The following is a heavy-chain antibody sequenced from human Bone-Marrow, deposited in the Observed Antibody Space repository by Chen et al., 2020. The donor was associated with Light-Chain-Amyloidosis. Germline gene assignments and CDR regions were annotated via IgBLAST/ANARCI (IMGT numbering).Heavy chain of an antibody. CDR2: IISLLGIT. CDR3: ATGTGSRGTFEV. V-gene: IGHV1-69*01. J-gene: IGHJ3*01. D-gene: IGHD3-10*01. CDR1: GGSFNDYA. Sequence: QVQLVQSGAEVKKPGSSVKVSCKSSGGSFNDYAMGWVRQAPGQGLEWMGGIISLLGITKYAEKFQGRVTITADASTSTAYMGLNTLTPDDTALYFLATGTGSRGTFEVWGQGTMVIVTS.